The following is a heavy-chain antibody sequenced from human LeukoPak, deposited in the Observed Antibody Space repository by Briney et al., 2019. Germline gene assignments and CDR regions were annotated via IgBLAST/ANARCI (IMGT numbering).Heavy chain of an antibody. CDR2: INEDGSEI. V-gene: IGHV3-7*01. Sequence: PGGSLRLSCAASGFTVSNNYMSWVRQAPGKGLEWVASINEDGSEIHYVDSVKGRFTISRDNAKDSLYLQMNSLTAEDRAMYYCVKAYHPGGWFDPWGQGTLVTVSS. CDR1: GFTVSNNY. J-gene: IGHJ5*02. CDR3: VKAYHPGGWFDP. D-gene: IGHD2-21*01.